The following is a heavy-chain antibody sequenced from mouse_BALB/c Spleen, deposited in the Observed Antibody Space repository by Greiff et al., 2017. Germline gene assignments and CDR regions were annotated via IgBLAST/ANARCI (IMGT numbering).Heavy chain of an antibody. V-gene: IGHV1S137*01. Sequence: QVQLKETGAELVRPGVSVKISCKGSGYTFTDYAMHWVKQSHAKSLEWIGVISTYYGDASYNQKFKGKATMTVDKSSSTAYMELARLTSEDSAIYYCTRDYGKNWYFDVWGAGTTVTVSS. J-gene: IGHJ1*01. CDR2: ISTYYGDA. CDR1: GYTFTDYA. CDR3: TRDYGKNWYFDV. D-gene: IGHD1-1*01.